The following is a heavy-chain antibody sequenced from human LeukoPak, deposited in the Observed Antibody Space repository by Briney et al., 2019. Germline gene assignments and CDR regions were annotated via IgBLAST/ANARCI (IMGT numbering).Heavy chain of an antibody. D-gene: IGHD2-2*01. CDR1: RYIFTHYY. CDR2: IHHNSGGT. CDR3: ARGAGTSWFDY. J-gene: IGHJ4*02. V-gene: IGHV1-2*02. Sequence: SVTESCMCTRYIFTHYYMHWVRQARGQEVDGMGWIHHNSGGTNFAQRSWGRVTMTRDTSIITAYMELTSLTSDDTAVYYCARGAGTSWFDYWGQGTLVIVSS.